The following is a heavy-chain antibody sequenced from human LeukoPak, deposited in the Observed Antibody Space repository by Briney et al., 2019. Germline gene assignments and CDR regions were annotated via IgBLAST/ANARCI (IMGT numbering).Heavy chain of an antibody. D-gene: IGHD3-3*01. Sequence: GGSLRLSCAASGFTFDDYAMHWVRQAPGKGLEWVSGISWNSGSIGYADSVKGRFTISRDNAKNSLYLQMNGLRAEDTALYYCEKSYLRFLELYGMDVWGQGTTVTVSS. J-gene: IGHJ6*02. CDR3: EKSYLRFLELYGMDV. V-gene: IGHV3-9*01. CDR2: ISWNSGSI. CDR1: GFTFDDYA.